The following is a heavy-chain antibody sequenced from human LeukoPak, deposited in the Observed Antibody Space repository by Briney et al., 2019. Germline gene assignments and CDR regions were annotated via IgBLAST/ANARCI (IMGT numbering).Heavy chain of an antibody. CDR3: ARRRRRDAFDI. Sequence: SETLSLTCTVSGGSISSSSYYWGWIRQPPGKGLEWIGSIYYSGSTYYNPSLKSRVTISVDTSKNQFSLKLSSVTAADTAVYYCARRRRRDAFDIWGQGTMVTVSS. J-gene: IGHJ3*02. V-gene: IGHV4-39*07. CDR1: GGSISSSSYY. CDR2: IYYSGST.